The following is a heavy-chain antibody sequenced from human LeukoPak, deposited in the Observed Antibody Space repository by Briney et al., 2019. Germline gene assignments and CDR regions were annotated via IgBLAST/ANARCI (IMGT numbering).Heavy chain of an antibody. Sequence: SETLSLTCTVSGYSISSGYFWGWIRQPLGKGLEWIGDILHSGATFYNPSLKSRVTMSVDTSKNQFFLELNSVTAADTAVYYCLGDDYNNHGANSWGQGTLVTVS. CDR3: LGDDYNNHGANS. CDR1: GYSISSGYF. V-gene: IGHV4-38-2*02. CDR2: ILHSGAT. D-gene: IGHD4-11*01. J-gene: IGHJ4*02.